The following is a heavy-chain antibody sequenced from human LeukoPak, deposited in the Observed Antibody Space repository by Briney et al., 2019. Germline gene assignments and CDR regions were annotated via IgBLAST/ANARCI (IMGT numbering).Heavy chain of an antibody. J-gene: IGHJ4*02. CDR3: ARVRAPEGYSYGSFDY. V-gene: IGHV4-59*01. Sequence: SETLSLTCTVSGGSTSNYHWRWIRQPPGKGLEWIGYIYYSGSTNYNPSLKSRVTISVDTSKNQFSLKLSSVTAADTALYYCARVRAPEGYSYGSFDYWGQGTLVTVSS. CDR1: GGSTSNYH. CDR2: IYYSGST. D-gene: IGHD5-18*01.